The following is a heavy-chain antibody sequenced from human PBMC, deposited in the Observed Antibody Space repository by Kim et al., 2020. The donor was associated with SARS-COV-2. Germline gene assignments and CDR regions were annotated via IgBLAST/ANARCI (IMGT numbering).Heavy chain of an antibody. J-gene: IGHJ4*02. Sequence: IRQRPGKGLEWIGEINHSGSTNYNPSLKSRVTISVDTSKNQFSLKLSSVTAADTAVYYCARGSGGYSGYWGQGTLVTVSS. CDR2: INHSGST. D-gene: IGHD2-21*02. CDR3: ARGSGGYSGY. V-gene: IGHV4-34*01.